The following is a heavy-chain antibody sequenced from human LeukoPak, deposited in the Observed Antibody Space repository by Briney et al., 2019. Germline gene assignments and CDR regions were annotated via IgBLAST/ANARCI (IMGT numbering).Heavy chain of an antibody. CDR3: ARDRAPIGMIVSDFDY. D-gene: IGHD3-22*01. Sequence: ASVKVSCKASGYTFTSYGISWVRQVPGQGLEGMGWISAYNGNTNYAQKLQGRVTMTTDTSTSTAYMELRSLRSDDTAVYYCARDRAPIGMIVSDFDYWGQGTLVTVSS. J-gene: IGHJ4*02. V-gene: IGHV1-18*01. CDR1: GYTFTSYG. CDR2: ISAYNGNT.